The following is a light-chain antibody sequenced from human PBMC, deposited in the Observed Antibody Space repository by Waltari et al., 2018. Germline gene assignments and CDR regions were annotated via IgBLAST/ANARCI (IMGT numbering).Light chain of an antibody. CDR3: QSSDSSLRAV. CDR1: SSNIGAGYD. CDR2: GTT. J-gene: IGLJ2*01. V-gene: IGLV1-40*01. Sequence: QSVLTQPPSVSGAPGQRISISCTGNSSNIGAGYDLPWYQQLPGAAPKLLSYGTTNRPSGVPDRFSGSKSGSSASLAITGLRPEDEADYYCQSSDSSLRAVFGGGTKVTVL.